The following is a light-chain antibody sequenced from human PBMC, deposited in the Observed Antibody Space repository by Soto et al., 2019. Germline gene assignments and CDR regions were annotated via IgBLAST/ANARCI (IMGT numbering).Light chain of an antibody. J-gene: IGKJ4*01. CDR3: QQRSNWPRELT. Sequence: EIVLTQSPATLSLSPGERATLSCRASQSVSSYLAWYQQKPGQAPRLLIYDASNRATGIPARFSGSGSGTDFTLTISSLEPEDFAVYYCQQRSNWPRELTFGGGTKVDI. V-gene: IGKV3-11*01. CDR2: DAS. CDR1: QSVSSY.